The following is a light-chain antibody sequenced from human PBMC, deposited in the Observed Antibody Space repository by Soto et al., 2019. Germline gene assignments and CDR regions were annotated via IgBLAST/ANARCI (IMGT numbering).Light chain of an antibody. CDR1: QSISSH. J-gene: IGKJ4*01. CDR2: AAS. Sequence: DIQMTQSPSSLSASVGDRVTITCRASQSISSHLNWYQQKPGKAPKLLIYAASSLQSGVPSRFSGSGSGTDFTLTISSLQPEDFATDYCQQSYSTPLTFGGGTKVEIK. CDR3: QQSYSTPLT. V-gene: IGKV1-39*01.